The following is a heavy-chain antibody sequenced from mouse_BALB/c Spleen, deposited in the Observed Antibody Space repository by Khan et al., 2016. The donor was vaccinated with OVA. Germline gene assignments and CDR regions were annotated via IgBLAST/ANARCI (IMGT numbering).Heavy chain of an antibody. V-gene: IGHV5-17*02. CDR2: ISSDSITL. J-gene: IGHJ3*01. CDR1: GFTFSSFG. Sequence: EVELVESGGGLVQPGGSRKLACAASGFTFSSFGMHWVRQAPEKGLEWVAYISSDSITLYYADTVKGRFTISRDNPRNTLFLQMTSLRSEDTAMYYWGRSNWAWFAYWGQGTLVTGSA. CDR3: GRSNWAWFAY. D-gene: IGHD4-1*01.